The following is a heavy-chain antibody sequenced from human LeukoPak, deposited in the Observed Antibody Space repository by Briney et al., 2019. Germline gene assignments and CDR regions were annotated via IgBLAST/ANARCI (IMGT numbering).Heavy chain of an antibody. CDR2: VNLQGST. J-gene: IGHJ4*02. CDR3: AREGGPYRPLDY. Sequence: ASETLSLTCGVSGGSITNTNYWTWVRQPPGKGLEWIGEVNLQGSTNYNPSLMGRVAIAVDTSENHISLQLTSVTPADTAVYYCAREGGPYRPLDYSGQGTLVTVSS. V-gene: IGHV4-4*02. CDR1: GGSITNTNY.